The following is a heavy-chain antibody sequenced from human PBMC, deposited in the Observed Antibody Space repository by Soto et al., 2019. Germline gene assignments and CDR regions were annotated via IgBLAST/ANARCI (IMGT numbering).Heavy chain of an antibody. CDR3: ARDRGSSAEGGYFDY. CDR1: GYTFTSYY. V-gene: IGHV1-46*01. CDR2: INPSGGST. Sequence: QVQLVQSGAEVKKPGASVKVSCKASGYTFTSYYMHWVRQAPGQGLEWMGIINPSGGSTSYAQKFQGRVTMTRETSTSTVYMELSSLRSEETAVYYCARDRGSSAEGGYFDYWGQGTLVTVSS. J-gene: IGHJ4*02. D-gene: IGHD6-6*01.